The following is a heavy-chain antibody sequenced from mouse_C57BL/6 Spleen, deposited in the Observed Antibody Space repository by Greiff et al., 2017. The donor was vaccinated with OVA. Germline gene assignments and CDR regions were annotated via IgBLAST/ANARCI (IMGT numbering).Heavy chain of an antibody. Sequence: VQLQQSGPELVKPGASVKIPCKASGYTFTDYNMDWVKQSHGKSLEWIGDINPNNGGTIYNQKFKGKATLTVDKSSSTAYMELRSLTSEDTAVYYCARRALYSWFAYWGQGTLATVSA. D-gene: IGHD1-1*01. J-gene: IGHJ3*01. CDR3: ARRALYSWFAY. CDR2: INPNNGGT. V-gene: IGHV1-18*01. CDR1: GYTFTDYN.